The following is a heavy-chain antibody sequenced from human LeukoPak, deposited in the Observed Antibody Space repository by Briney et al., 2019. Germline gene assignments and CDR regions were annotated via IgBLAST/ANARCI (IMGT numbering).Heavy chain of an antibody. D-gene: IGHD3-22*01. CDR3: ARGYYDSSGYEYYFDY. Sequence: GGSLRLSCAASRFTFSSYWMSWVRQAPGKGLEWVANIKQDGSEKYYVDSVKGRFTISRDNAKNSLYLQMNSLRAEDTAVYYCARGYYDSSGYEYYFDYWGQGTLVTVSS. CDR1: RFTFSSYW. V-gene: IGHV3-7*01. J-gene: IGHJ4*02. CDR2: IKQDGSEK.